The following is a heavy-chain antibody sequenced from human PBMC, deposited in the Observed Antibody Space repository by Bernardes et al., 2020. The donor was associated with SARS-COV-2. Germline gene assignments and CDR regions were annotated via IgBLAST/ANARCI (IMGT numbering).Heavy chain of an antibody. CDR3: AKKGSNSASNWFDP. CDR2: ISGDTTFT. Sequence: SLRLSFAASGFTFSSYAMNWVRQAPGKGLEWVSTISGDTTFTSYADSVKGRFTVSRDNSKNTLYLQMNSLRAEDTALYYCAKKGSNSASNWFDPWGQGTLVTVSS. D-gene: IGHD1-26*01. J-gene: IGHJ5*02. V-gene: IGHV3-23*01. CDR1: GFTFSSYA.